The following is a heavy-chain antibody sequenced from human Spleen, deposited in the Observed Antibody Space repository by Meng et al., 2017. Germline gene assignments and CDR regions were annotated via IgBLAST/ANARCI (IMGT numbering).Heavy chain of an antibody. D-gene: IGHD6-19*01. V-gene: IGHV1-3*01. CDR3: ARDSASGSSGDS. CDR2: ITPGSGNT. J-gene: IGHJ5*02. Sequence: QSQLVQSRAEGRNPGASGKASCKASGYTFTSYAIQWVRQAPGQSLEWMGWITPGSGNTKYSQKFQGRVTITADTSASTAYMELSALSAEDTTVYYCARDSASGSSGDSWAQGTLVTVSS. CDR1: GYTFTSYA.